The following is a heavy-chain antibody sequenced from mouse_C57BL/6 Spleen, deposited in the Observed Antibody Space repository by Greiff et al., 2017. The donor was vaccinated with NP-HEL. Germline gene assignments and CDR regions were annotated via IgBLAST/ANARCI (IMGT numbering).Heavy chain of an antibody. V-gene: IGHV14-2*01. J-gene: IGHJ2*01. CDR1: GFNIKDYY. CDR2: IDPEDGET. Sequence: EVQLQQSGAELVKPGASVKLSCTASGFNIKDYYMHWVKQRTEQGLEWIGRIDPEDGETKYAPKFQGKATITADTSSNTAYLQLSSLTSEDTAFYYGANGITTRDYLDYWGQGATLTVSS. CDR3: ANGITTRDYLDY. D-gene: IGHD2-4*01.